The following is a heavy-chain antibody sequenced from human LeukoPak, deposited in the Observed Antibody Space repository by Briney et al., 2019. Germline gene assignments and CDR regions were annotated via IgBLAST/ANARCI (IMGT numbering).Heavy chain of an antibody. Sequence: GASVKVSCKASGGTFSSYAISWVRQAPGQGLEWMGRIIPILGIANYAQKFQGRVTITADKSTSTAHMELSSLRSEDTAVYYCARLNSSSWYYYYYGMDVWGQGTTVTVSS. CDR2: IIPILGIA. V-gene: IGHV1-69*04. CDR1: GGTFSSYA. D-gene: IGHD6-13*01. CDR3: ARLNSSSWYYYYYGMDV. J-gene: IGHJ6*02.